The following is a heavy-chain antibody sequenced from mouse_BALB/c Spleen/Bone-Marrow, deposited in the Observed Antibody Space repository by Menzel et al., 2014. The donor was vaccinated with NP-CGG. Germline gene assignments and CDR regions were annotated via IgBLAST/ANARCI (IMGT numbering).Heavy chain of an antibody. Sequence: EVQLQQSGAELVKPGASVKLSCTASGFNIKDTYMHWVKQRPKQGLEWIGRIDPANGNTKYDPKFQGKATITADTSSNTAYLQLSSLTSEDTAVYYCASYVYGYYFDYWGQGTTLTVSS. CDR3: ASYVYGYYFDY. D-gene: IGHD2-2*01. V-gene: IGHV14-3*02. J-gene: IGHJ2*01. CDR2: IDPANGNT. CDR1: GFNIKDTY.